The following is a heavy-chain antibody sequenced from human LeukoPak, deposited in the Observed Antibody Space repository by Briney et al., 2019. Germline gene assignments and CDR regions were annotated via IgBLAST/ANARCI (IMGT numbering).Heavy chain of an antibody. CDR2: NYPGDSDT. D-gene: IGHD3-22*01. V-gene: IGHV5-51*01. CDR3: ARRYYYDSSALKGITYFDY. CDR1: GYSFTSYW. J-gene: IGHJ4*02. Sequence: GESLKISCKGSGYSFTSYWIGWVRQMPGQGLEWLGINYPGDSDTTYSPSFQGQVTISADKSISTAYLQWSSLKASDTAMYYCARRYYYDSSALKGITYFDYWGQGTLVTVSS.